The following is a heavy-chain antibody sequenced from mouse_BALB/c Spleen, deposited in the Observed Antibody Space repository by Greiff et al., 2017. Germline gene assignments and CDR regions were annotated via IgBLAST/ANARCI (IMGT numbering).Heavy chain of an antibody. J-gene: IGHJ1*01. CDR2: ISSGGST. CDR3: ARGRGITWYFDV. V-gene: IGHV5-6-5*01. Sequence: EVKLMESGGGLVKPGGSLKLSCAASGFTFSSYAMSWVRQTPEKRLEWVASISSGGSTYYPDSVKGRFTISRDNARNILYLQMSSLRSEDTAMYYCARGRGITWYFDVWGAGTTVTVSS. D-gene: IGHD1-1*01. CDR1: GFTFSSYA.